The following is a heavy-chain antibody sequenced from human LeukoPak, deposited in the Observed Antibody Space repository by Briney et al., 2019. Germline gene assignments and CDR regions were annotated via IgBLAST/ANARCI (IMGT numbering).Heavy chain of an antibody. D-gene: IGHD5-12*01. J-gene: IGHJ4*02. CDR2: IYTSGST. CDR1: GGSISSGSYY. Sequence: PSQTLSLTCTVSGGSISSGSYYWSWIRQPAGKGLEWIGRIYTSGSTNYNPSLKSRVTISVDTSKNQFSLKLSSVTAADTAVYYCARGQSMVATYYFDYWGQGTLVTVSS. V-gene: IGHV4-61*02. CDR3: ARGQSMVATYYFDY.